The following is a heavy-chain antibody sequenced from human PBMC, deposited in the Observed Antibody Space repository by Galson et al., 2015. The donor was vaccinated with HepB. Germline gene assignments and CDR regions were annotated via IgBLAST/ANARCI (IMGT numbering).Heavy chain of an antibody. D-gene: IGHD1-26*01. CDR1: GFTFSTYW. CDR2: IKQDGSEK. Sequence: SLRLSCAGSGFTFSTYWMSWVRQAPGKGLEWVANIKQDGSEKDYVDSVKGRFTISRDNAKNSLYLQMNSLRAEDTAVYYCARKRVVGATTPFDYWGQGTLVTVSS. J-gene: IGHJ4*02. CDR3: ARKRVVGATTPFDY. V-gene: IGHV3-7*05.